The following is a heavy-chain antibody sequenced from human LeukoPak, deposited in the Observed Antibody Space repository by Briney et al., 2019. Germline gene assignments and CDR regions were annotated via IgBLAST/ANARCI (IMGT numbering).Heavy chain of an antibody. Sequence: PGGSLRLSCAASGFTFSSYAMSWVRQAPGKGLEWVSAISGSGGSTYYADSVKGRFTISRDNSKNTLYLQMNSLRAEDTAVYYCANPLTRYCSSTGCHPSGYWGQGTLVTVSS. V-gene: IGHV3-23*01. D-gene: IGHD2-2*01. CDR2: ISGSGGST. CDR1: GFTFSSYA. J-gene: IGHJ4*02. CDR3: ANPLTRYCSSTGCHPSGY.